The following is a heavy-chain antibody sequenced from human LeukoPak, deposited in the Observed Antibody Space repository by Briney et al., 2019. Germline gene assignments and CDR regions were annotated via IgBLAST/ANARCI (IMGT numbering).Heavy chain of an antibody. Sequence: SETLSLTCAVYGGSFSGYYWSWIRQPPGKGLEWIGEINHSGSTNYNPSIKSRVTISVDTSKNQFSLKLSSVTAADTAVYYCARGPGRAMYSSGWYRYGMDVWGQGTTVTVSS. CDR2: INHSGST. J-gene: IGHJ6*02. V-gene: IGHV4-34*01. D-gene: IGHD6-19*01. CDR3: ARGPGRAMYSSGWYRYGMDV. CDR1: GGSFSGYY.